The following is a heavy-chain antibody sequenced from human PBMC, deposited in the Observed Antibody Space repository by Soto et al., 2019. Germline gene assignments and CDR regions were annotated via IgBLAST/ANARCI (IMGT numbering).Heavy chain of an antibody. V-gene: IGHV4-39*01. CDR3: ARPSSSWTGWFDP. Sequence: QLQLQESGPGLVKPSETLSLTCTVSGGSISSSSYYWGWIRQPPGKGLEWIGSIYYSGSTYYNPSLKSRVTLSVDTSKNQFSLKLSSVTAADTAVYYCARPSSSWTGWFDPWGQGTLVTVSS. J-gene: IGHJ5*02. CDR2: IYYSGST. CDR1: GGSISSSSYY. D-gene: IGHD6-13*01.